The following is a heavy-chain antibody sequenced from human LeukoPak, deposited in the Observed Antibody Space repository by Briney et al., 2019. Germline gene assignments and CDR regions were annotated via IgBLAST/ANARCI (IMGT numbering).Heavy chain of an antibody. CDR2: IGVTGSPT. CDR3: ARNAWKSSDSGRGRMDV. V-gene: IGHV3-48*01. Sequence: GGSLRLSCAASGFSLSHYSVTWVRQASGKGLEWVSYIGVTGSPTYYVDSVKARFTISRDDAKESLYLQMNSLRAEDTAVYYCARNAWKSSDSGRGRMDVWGQGTSVTVSS. D-gene: IGHD3-10*01. J-gene: IGHJ6*02. CDR1: GFSLSHYS.